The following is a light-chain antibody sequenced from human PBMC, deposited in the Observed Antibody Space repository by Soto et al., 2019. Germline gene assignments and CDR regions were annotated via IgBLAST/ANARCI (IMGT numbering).Light chain of an antibody. CDR1: QGISSY. Sequence: DIQLTQSPSFLSASVGDRVTITCRASQGISSYLAWYQQKPGKAPKLLNYAASTLQSGVPSRFSGSGSGTEFTLTISSLQPEDFATYYCQQLNSYPRYTFGQGTKLEIK. V-gene: IGKV1-9*01. CDR3: QQLNSYPRYT. CDR2: AAS. J-gene: IGKJ2*01.